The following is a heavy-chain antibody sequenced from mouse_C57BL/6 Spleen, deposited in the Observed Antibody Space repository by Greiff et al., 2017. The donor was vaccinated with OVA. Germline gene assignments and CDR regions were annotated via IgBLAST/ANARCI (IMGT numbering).Heavy chain of an antibody. Sequence: EVHLVESGGGLVQPKGSLKLSCAASGFSFNTYAMNWVRQAPGKGLEWVARIRSKSNNYATYYADSVKDRFTISRDDSESMLYLQMNNLKTEDTAMYYCVRGSNYAFAYWGQGTLVTVSA. J-gene: IGHJ3*01. D-gene: IGHD2-5*01. CDR2: IRSKSNNYAT. V-gene: IGHV10-1*01. CDR3: VRGSNYAFAY. CDR1: GFSFNTYA.